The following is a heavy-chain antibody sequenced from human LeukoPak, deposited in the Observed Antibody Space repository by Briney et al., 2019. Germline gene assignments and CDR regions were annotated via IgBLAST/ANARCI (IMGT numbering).Heavy chain of an antibody. Sequence: SETLSLTCAVYGGSFSGYYWSWIRQPPGKGMGWIGEINHSGSTNYNPSLQSRVTISVDTSKNQFSLTLSSVTAADTAVYYCARGGSYSRGYYYYYMDVWGKGTTVTVSS. CDR3: ARGGSYSRGYYYYYMDV. J-gene: IGHJ6*03. CDR2: INHSGST. V-gene: IGHV4-34*01. CDR1: GGSFSGYY. D-gene: IGHD6-13*01.